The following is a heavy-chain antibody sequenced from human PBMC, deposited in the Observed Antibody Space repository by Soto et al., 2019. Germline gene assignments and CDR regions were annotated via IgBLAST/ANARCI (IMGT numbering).Heavy chain of an antibody. J-gene: IGHJ4*02. D-gene: IGHD2-15*01. Sequence: EVQLLESGGALVPPGGSLRLSCAASGFAFSNYAMNWVRQAPGKGLEWVSVISGGGGTTYYADSVKGRFTISRDNSKKTLYLQMSSRSGDDTAVYYCAKEWSQGYYFDYWGQGTLVIVSS. V-gene: IGHV3-23*01. CDR2: ISGGGGTT. CDR1: GFAFSNYA. CDR3: AKEWSQGYYFDY.